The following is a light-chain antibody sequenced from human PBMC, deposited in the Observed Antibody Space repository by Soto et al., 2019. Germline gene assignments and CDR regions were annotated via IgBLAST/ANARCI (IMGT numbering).Light chain of an antibody. CDR3: QQYGTSPTWT. Sequence: EIVLTQSPGTLSLSPGERATLSWRARQSVSSRYLAWYQQKPGQAPRLLIYSVSSRATGIPDRFVGSGSGTDFSLTISRREREDFAVYYCQQYGTSPTWTFGQGTKVEIK. CDR1: QSVSSRY. V-gene: IGKV3-20*01. CDR2: SVS. J-gene: IGKJ1*01.